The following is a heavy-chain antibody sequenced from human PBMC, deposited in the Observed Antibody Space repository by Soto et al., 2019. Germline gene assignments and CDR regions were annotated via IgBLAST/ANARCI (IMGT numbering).Heavy chain of an antibody. CDR1: GFTFTSSA. D-gene: IGHD2-21*02. Sequence: SVKVSCKASGFTFTSSAVQWVRQARGQRLEWIGWIVVGSGNTNYAQKFQERVTITRDMSTSTAYMELSSLRSEDTAVYYCAAAHTLAYCGGDCYSVEYFQHWG. CDR3: AAAHTLAYCGGDCYSVEYFQH. J-gene: IGHJ1*01. CDR2: IVVGSGNT. V-gene: IGHV1-58*01.